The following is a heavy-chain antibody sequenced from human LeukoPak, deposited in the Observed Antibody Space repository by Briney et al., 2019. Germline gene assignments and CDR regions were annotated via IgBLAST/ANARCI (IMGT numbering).Heavy chain of an antibody. Sequence: PGGSLRLSCAASGFTFSSYSMNWVRQAPGKGLEWVSSISSSSSYIYYADSVKGRFTISRDNAKNSLYLQMNSLRAEDTAVYYCARDMEGYSSSWYNWFDPWGQGTLVTVSS. CDR3: ARDMEGYSSSWYNWFDP. J-gene: IGHJ5*02. CDR2: ISSSSSYI. D-gene: IGHD6-13*01. V-gene: IGHV3-21*01. CDR1: GFTFSSYS.